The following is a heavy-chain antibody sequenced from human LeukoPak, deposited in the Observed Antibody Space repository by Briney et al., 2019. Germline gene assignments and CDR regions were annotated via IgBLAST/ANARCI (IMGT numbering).Heavy chain of an antibody. CDR3: ARDPTTVTKGFDI. V-gene: IGHV4-59*11. Sequence: PSETMSFSCTASDDSFSSHYWTGIQQPPGKGLEWVGYISYSGSTNYTPSLKSRVTISVDTSKNQFSLKLSSVTAADTAVYFCARDPTTVTKGFDIWGQGTLVTVSS. CDR2: ISYSGST. J-gene: IGHJ3*02. D-gene: IGHD4-17*01. CDR1: DDSFSSHY.